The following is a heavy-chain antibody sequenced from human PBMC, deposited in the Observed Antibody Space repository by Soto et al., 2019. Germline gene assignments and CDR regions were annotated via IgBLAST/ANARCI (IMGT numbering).Heavy chain of an antibody. D-gene: IGHD6-19*01. CDR3: AKVLAVAGGYYFDY. J-gene: IGHJ4*02. Sequence: PGGSLRLSCAASGFTFSSYWMHWVRQAPGKGLVWVSRINSDGSRTDYADSVKGRFTISRDNSKNTLYLQMNSLRAEDTAVYYCAKVLAVAGGYYFDYWGQGTLVTVSS. V-gene: IGHV3-74*01. CDR2: INSDGSRT. CDR1: GFTFSSYW.